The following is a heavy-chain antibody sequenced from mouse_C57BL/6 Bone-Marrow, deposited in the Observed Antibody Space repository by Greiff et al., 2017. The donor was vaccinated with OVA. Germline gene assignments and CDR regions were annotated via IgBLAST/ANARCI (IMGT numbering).Heavy chain of an antibody. J-gene: IGHJ1*03. CDR3: ARTPTYGSRKGYFDV. CDR1: GYTFTDHT. D-gene: IGHD1-1*01. V-gene: IGHV1-78*01. CDR2: IYPRDGST. Sequence: QVQLQQSDAELVKPGASVKISCKVSGYTFTDHTIHWMKQRPEQGLEWIGFIYPRDGSTKYNEKFKGKATLTADKSSSTAYMQLNSLTSEDSAVYFCARTPTYGSRKGYFDVWGTGTTVTVSS.